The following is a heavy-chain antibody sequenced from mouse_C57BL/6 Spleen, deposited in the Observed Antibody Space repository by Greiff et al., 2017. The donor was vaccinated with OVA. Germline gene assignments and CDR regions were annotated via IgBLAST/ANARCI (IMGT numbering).Heavy chain of an antibody. CDR1: GFTFSSYG. J-gene: IGHJ1*03. CDR3: ARHDDYGSTYWYFDV. D-gene: IGHD1-1*01. CDR2: ISSGGSYT. Sequence: EVKLVESGGDLVKPGGSLKLSCAASGFTFSSYGMSWVRQTPDKRLEWVATISSGGSYTYYPDSVKGRFTISRDNAKNTLYLQMSSLKSEDTAMYYCARHDDYGSTYWYFDVWGTGTTVTVSS. V-gene: IGHV5-6*01.